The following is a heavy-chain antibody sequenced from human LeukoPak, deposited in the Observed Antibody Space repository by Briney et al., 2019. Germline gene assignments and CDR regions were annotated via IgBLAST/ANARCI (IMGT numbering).Heavy chain of an antibody. CDR1: GFTFSSYS. CDR3: ARDLQTVWFGELLGSFDCYYGMDV. J-gene: IGHJ6*02. V-gene: IGHV3-48*02. CDR2: ISSSSSTI. D-gene: IGHD3-10*01. Sequence: GGSLRLSCAASGFTFSSYSMNWVRQASGKGLEWVSYISSSSSTIYYADSVKGRFTISRDNAKNSLYLQMNSLRDEDTAVYYCARDLQTVWFGELLGSFDCYYGMDVWGQGTTVTVSS.